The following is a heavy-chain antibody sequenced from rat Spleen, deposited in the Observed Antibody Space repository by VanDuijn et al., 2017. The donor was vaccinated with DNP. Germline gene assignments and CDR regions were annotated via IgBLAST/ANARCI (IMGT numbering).Heavy chain of an antibody. V-gene: IGHV5-31*01. D-gene: IGHD4-1*01. Sequence: EVQLVESGGGPVQPGRSLKLSCVASGFIFSNYWMTWIRQAPGKGLEWVASINTDGDNTFYPDSVKGRFTISRDNAKSTLYLQMASLKSEDTATYYCARIDGGFAYWGQGTLVTVSS. CDR2: INTDGDNT. CDR3: ARIDGGFAY. CDR1: GFIFSNYW. J-gene: IGHJ3*01.